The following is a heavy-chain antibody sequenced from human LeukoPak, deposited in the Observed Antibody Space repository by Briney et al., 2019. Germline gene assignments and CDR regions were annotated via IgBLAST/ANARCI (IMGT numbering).Heavy chain of an antibody. D-gene: IGHD5-18*01. J-gene: IGHJ4*02. Sequence: GGSLRLSCAASGFTFSSYWMHWVRQAPGKGLVWVSRINSDGSSTSYADSVKGRFTISRDNAKNTLYLQMNSLRVEDTAVYYCARDEYSYGYFRGKDYWGQGTLVTVSS. CDR2: INSDGSST. V-gene: IGHV3-74*01. CDR1: GFTFSSYW. CDR3: ARDEYSYGYFRGKDY.